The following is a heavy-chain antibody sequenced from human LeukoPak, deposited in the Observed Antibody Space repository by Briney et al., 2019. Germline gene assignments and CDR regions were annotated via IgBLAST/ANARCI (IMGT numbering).Heavy chain of an antibody. Sequence: SETLSLTCAVYGGSFSGYYWSWIRQPPGKGLEWIGEINHSGSTNYNPSLKSRVTISVDTSKNQFSLKLSSVTAADTAVYYCARSGGHRFLEWLFDYWGQGTLVTVSS. CDR3: ARSGGHRFLEWLFDY. J-gene: IGHJ4*02. D-gene: IGHD3-3*01. V-gene: IGHV4-34*01. CDR2: INHSGST. CDR1: GGSFSGYY.